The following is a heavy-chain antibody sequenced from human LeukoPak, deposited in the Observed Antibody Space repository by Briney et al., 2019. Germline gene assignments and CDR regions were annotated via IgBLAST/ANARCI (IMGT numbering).Heavy chain of an antibody. CDR3: ATRRYASSWAGFDH. CDR1: GGSISSSSYY. CDR2: INHSGST. V-gene: IGHV4-39*07. Sequence: SETLSLTCTVSGGSISSSSYYWGWIRQSPGKGLEWIGEINHSGSTNYNPSLKSRVSLSVDTSKKRFSLNMNSVIAADTAVYYCATRRYASSWAGFDHWGQGTLVTVSS. J-gene: IGHJ4*02. D-gene: IGHD2-2*01.